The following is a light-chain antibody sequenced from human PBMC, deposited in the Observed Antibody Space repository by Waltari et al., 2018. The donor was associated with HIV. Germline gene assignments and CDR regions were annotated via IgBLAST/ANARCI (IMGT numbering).Light chain of an antibody. V-gene: IGKV4-1*01. CDR3: QQYYSSPLT. CDR2: WAS. CDR1: QNILFSSNNNNY. Sequence: DIVMTQSPDSLAVSLGERATINCKSSQNILFSSNNNNYLRWYQQKARQAPTVRFYWASTRESGVPDRFSGSGSGTDFTLTIDSLRAEDDAVYYCQQYYSSPLTFGGGTKVEIK. J-gene: IGKJ4*01.